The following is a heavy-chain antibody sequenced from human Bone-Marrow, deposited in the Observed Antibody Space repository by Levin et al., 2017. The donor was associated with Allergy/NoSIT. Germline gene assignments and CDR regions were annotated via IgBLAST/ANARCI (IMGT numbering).Heavy chain of an antibody. CDR3: ARQGVGDPEEDAFDI. CDR2: ISSSSSTI. D-gene: IGHD1-26*01. CDR1: GFTFSSYS. Sequence: GGSLRLSCAASGFTFSSYSMNWVRQAPGKGLEWVSYISSSSSTIYYADSVKGRFTISRDNAKNSLYLQMNSLRAEDTAVYYCARQGVGDPEEDAFDIWGQGTMVTVSS. V-gene: IGHV3-48*01. J-gene: IGHJ3*02.